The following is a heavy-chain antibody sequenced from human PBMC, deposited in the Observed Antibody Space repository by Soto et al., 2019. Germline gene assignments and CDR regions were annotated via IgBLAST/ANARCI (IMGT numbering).Heavy chain of an antibody. Sequence: RVSCAVAEFSSRIYDRTRVRKTTGKGLEWISSASGSGVTTYYADSVKGRFAISRDNSKNTLYLQMNSLRAEDTAVYFCAKELVATMRYSGMDVWGQGTTVTVSS. D-gene: IGHD5-12*01. CDR1: EFSSRIYD. CDR2: ASGSGVTT. CDR3: AKELVATMRYSGMDV. J-gene: IGHJ6*02. V-gene: IGHV3-23*01.